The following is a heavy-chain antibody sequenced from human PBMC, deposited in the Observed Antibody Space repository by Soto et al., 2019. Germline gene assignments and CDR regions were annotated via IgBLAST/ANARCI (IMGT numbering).Heavy chain of an antibody. CDR3: AKESNWGDYYYYGMDV. CDR2: ISSSSRYI. V-gene: IGHV3-21*01. CDR1: GFTFSSYS. Sequence: EVQLVESGGGLVKPGGSLRLSCAASGFTFSSYSMNWVRQAPGKGLEWVSSISSSSRYIYYADSVKGRFTISRDNAKISLYLQMNSLRAEDTAVYYCAKESNWGDYYYYGMDVWGQGTTVTVSS. D-gene: IGHD7-27*01. J-gene: IGHJ6*02.